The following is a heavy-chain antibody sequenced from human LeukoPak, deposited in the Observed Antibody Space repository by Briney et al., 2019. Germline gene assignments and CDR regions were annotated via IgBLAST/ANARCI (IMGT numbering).Heavy chain of an antibody. V-gene: IGHV1-18*01. J-gene: IGHJ5*02. CDR2: ISAYNGNT. CDR3: ARCPLGELYGRENWFDP. D-gene: IGHD3-16*01. Sequence: ASVKVSCKASGYTFTSYGISWVRQAPGQGLEWMGWISAYNGNTNYAQKLQGRVTMTTDTSTSTAYMELRSLRSDDTAVYYCARCPLGELYGRENWFDPWGQGTLVTVSS. CDR1: GYTFTSYG.